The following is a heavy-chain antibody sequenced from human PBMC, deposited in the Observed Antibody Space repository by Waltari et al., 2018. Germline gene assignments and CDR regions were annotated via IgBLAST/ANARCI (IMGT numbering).Heavy chain of an antibody. J-gene: IGHJ4*02. CDR2: ISHGGCT. V-gene: IGHV4-38-2*01. Sequence: QVQLQESGPGLVKPSETLSLTCAVSGYSISSGYYWGWIRQPPGKGLGVIGTISHGGCTISTPSRKSRVTISVDTSKNQFSLKLSSVTAADTAVYYCATAGGYCSGGSCYSYYFDYWGQGTLVTVSS. CDR1: GYSISSGYY. D-gene: IGHD2-15*01. CDR3: ATAGGYCSGGSCYSYYFDY.